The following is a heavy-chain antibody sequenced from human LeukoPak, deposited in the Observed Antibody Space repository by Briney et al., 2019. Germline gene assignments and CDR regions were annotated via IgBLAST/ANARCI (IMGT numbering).Heavy chain of an antibody. CDR2: INSNSGGT. Sequence: ASVKVSCKASGYTFAGYYLHWVRQAPGQGLEWMGWINSNSGGTHYLEKFQDRVTMTRDTFISTAYMELSRLRSDDTAVYYCARLPLQWVGARTLIDCWGQGTLVTVSS. J-gene: IGHJ4*02. CDR3: ARLPLQWVGARTLIDC. V-gene: IGHV1-2*02. CDR1: GYTFAGYY. D-gene: IGHD1-14*01.